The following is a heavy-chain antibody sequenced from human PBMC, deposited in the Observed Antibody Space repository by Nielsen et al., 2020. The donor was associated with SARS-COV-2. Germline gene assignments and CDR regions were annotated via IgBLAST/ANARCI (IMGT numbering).Heavy chain of an antibody. CDR3: ARYRASYCSSTSCSKLYGMDV. J-gene: IGHJ6*02. CDR1: GFSLSTSGMC. CDR2: IDWDDDK. V-gene: IGHV2-70*01. D-gene: IGHD2-2*01. Sequence: SGPTLVKPTQTLTLPCTFSGFSLSTSGMCVSWIRQPPGKALEWLALIDWDDDKYYSTSLKTRLTISKDTSKNQVVLTMTNMDPVDTATYYCARYRASYCSSTSCSKLYGMDVWGQGTTVTVSS.